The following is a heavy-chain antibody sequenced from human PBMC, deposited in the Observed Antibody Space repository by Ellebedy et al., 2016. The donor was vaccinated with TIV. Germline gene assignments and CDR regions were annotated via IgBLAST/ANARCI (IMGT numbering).Heavy chain of an antibody. V-gene: IGHV4-59*03. CDR2: VHSIGNT. D-gene: IGHD3-10*01. CDR1: GGSLTDYY. J-gene: IGHJ4*02. Sequence: SETLSLTXTVSGGSLTDYYWSWIRQPPGKGLEWIGYVHSIGNTNYNPSLKSRLSISLDTSKDQFSLDLASLTAADTAIYYCAVGTFDRGSGNYPAYWGQGTQVLVSS. CDR3: AVGTFDRGSGNYPAY.